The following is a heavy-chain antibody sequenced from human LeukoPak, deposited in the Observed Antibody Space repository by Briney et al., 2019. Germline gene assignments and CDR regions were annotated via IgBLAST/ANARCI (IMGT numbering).Heavy chain of an antibody. D-gene: IGHD2-21*02. CDR1: GFTFSNYN. Sequence: GGSLRLSCAASGFTFSNYNMNWVRQAPGKGLEWVSYISSSGSTIYYADSVKGRFTISRDNAKNSLYLQMNSLRAEDTAVYYCARGEVTAIRPEIDYWGQGTLVTVSS. J-gene: IGHJ4*02. V-gene: IGHV3-48*04. CDR3: ARGEVTAIRPEIDY. CDR2: ISSSGSTI.